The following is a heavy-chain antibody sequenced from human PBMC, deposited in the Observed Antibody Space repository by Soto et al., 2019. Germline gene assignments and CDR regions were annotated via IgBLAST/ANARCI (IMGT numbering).Heavy chain of an antibody. CDR2: IIPIFGTA. V-gene: IGHV1-69*06. CDR3: AGRCDGTNCIGHFDY. CDR1: GGTFNNYV. J-gene: IGHJ4*02. D-gene: IGHD2-2*01. Sequence: QVQLVQSGAEVKKPGSSVKVSCRASGGTFNNYVINWVRQAPGQGLEWLAGIIPIFGTANYAQKFQGRVTITADKSTSTAYMELNSLRSEDTAVYYCAGRCDGTNCIGHFDYCGQGTLVTVSS.